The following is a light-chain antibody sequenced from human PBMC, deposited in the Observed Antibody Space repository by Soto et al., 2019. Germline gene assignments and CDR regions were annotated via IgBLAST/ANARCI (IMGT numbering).Light chain of an antibody. CDR2: GAS. Sequence: EIVLTQSPGTLSLSPGEGSTLSFISSQSFSNNYLAWYQQKPGQAPRLLIYGASNRATGIPDRFSGSGSGTDFTLTISRLETEDFAVFYCQQYGTSEIIFGQGTRLEIK. V-gene: IGKV3-20*01. J-gene: IGKJ5*01. CDR1: QSFSNNY. CDR3: QQYGTSEII.